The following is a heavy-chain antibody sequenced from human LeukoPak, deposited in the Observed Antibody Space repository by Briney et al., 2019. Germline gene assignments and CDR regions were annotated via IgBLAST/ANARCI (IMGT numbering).Heavy chain of an antibody. D-gene: IGHD2-21*01. J-gene: IGHJ4*02. Sequence: GGSLRLSCAASGFNLGGNAMAWVRQAPGKGLEWVSAIEGSNDSTHYADSVRGRFTVSRDTSKSTLFLQMNSLRADDTATYFCAKDIFRWFFDYWAQGVLVTVSS. V-gene: IGHV3-23*01. CDR3: AKDIFRWFFDY. CDR1: GFNLGGNA. CDR2: IEGSNDST.